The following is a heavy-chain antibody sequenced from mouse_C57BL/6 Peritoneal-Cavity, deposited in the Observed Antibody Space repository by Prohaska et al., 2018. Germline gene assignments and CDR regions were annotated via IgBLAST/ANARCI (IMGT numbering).Heavy chain of an antibody. V-gene: IGHV1-18*01. Sequence: GTIYNQKFKGNATLTVDKSSSTAYMELRSLTSEETAVYYCARFYDGYSPFAYWGQGTLVTVPA. D-gene: IGHD2-3*01. CDR3: ARFYDGYSPFAY. CDR2: GT. J-gene: IGHJ3*01.